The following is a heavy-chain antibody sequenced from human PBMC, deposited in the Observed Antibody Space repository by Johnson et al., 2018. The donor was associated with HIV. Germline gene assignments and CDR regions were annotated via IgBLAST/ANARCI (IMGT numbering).Heavy chain of an antibody. CDR3: AREKIAAAGLDAFDI. CDR1: GFIVSSNY. J-gene: IGHJ3*02. Sequence: VPLVESGGGLVQPGGSLRLSCAASGFIVSSNYMSWVRQAPGKGLEWVSVIYNSGSTYYADSVKGRFTISRDNSKNTLYLQMNSLRVEDTAVYYCAREKIAAAGLDAFDIWGQGTMVIVSS. V-gene: IGHV3-66*01. CDR2: IYNSGST. D-gene: IGHD6-13*01.